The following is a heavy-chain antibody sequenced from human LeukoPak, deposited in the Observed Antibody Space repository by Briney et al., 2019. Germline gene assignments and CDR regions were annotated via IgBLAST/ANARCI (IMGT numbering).Heavy chain of an antibody. D-gene: IGHD6-13*01. CDR3: ARGRKSSSWFDP. J-gene: IGHJ5*02. CDR2: IIPTFGTA. V-gene: IGHV1-69*13. Sequence: SVKVSCKASGGTFSSYAISWVRQAPGQGLEWMGGIIPTFGTANYAQKFQGRVTITADESTSTAYMELSSLRSEDTAVYYCARGRKSSSWFDPWGQGTLVTVSS. CDR1: GGTFSSYA.